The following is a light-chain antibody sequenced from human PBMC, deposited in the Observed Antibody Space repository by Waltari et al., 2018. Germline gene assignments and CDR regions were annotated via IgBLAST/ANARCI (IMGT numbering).Light chain of an antibody. V-gene: IGLV7-46*01. CDR1: TGAVTSGHY. J-gene: IGLJ3*02. CDR2: DTS. Sequence: QAVVTQEPSLTVSPGGTVTLTCGSSTGAVTSGHYPYWFQQKPGQAPRTLIYDTSNKHSWTPARFSVSLLGGKVALTLSGAQAEDEAEYFCMVSYSGLWVFGGGTKLTVL. CDR3: MVSYSGLWV.